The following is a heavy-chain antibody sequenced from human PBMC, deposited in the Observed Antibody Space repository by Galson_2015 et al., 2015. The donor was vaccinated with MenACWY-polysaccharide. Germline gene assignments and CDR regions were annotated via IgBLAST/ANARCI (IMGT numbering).Heavy chain of an antibody. D-gene: IGHD2-21*02. CDR1: GFTFSRFN. CDR2: ISSSGTYM. Sequence: SLRLSCAASGFTFSRFNMNWVRQAPGKGLEWLSSISSSGTYMYYADSVKGRFTISRDNAKNTVYLQMNSLRAEDTAVYYCARDPHCGAGCSIHDAFDVWGQGTKVTVSS. CDR3: ARDPHCGAGCSIHDAFDV. V-gene: IGHV3-21*01. J-gene: IGHJ3*01.